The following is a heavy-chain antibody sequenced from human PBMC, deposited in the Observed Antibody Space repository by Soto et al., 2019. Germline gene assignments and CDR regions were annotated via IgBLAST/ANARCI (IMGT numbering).Heavy chain of an antibody. V-gene: IGHV3-30-3*01. CDR2: ISYDGSNK. D-gene: IGHD5-18*01. Sequence: PGGSLRLSCAASGFTFSSYAMHWVRQAPGKGLEWVAVISYDGSNKYYADSVKGRFTISRDNSKNTLYLQMNSLRAEDTAVYYCSRHARGYCYGFSNWFDPWGQGTLVTVSS. CDR3: SRHARGYCYGFSNWFDP. J-gene: IGHJ5*02. CDR1: GFTFSSYA.